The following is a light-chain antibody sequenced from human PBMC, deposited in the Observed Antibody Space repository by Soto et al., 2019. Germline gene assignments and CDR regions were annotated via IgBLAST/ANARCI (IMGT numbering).Light chain of an antibody. J-gene: IGKJ4*02. CDR2: DAS. CDR3: QQYGSSPWT. Sequence: IVFTQSPGTLSLSPGERATLSCRGSQTVRNNYLSWYQQKPGQAPRLLIYDASSRATGIPDRFSGSGSGTDFTLTISRLEPEDFAVYYCQQYGSSPWTFGGGTKVDIK. V-gene: IGKV3-20*01. CDR1: QTVRNNY.